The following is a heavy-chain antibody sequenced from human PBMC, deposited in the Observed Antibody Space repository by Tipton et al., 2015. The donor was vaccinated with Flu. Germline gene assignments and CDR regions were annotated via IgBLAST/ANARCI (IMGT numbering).Heavy chain of an antibody. J-gene: IGHJ4*02. CDR1: GGSISSGSYY. Sequence: LSCTVSGGSISSGSYYWSWIRQPAGKGLEWIGRIYTTGSTNYNPSLKSRVTISADTSKNKFSLELRSVTAADTVVYYCARIYYYGSGDYYLDSWGQGTLVTVSS. V-gene: IGHV4-61*02. CDR2: IYTTGST. D-gene: IGHD3-10*01. CDR3: ARIYYYGSGDYYLDS.